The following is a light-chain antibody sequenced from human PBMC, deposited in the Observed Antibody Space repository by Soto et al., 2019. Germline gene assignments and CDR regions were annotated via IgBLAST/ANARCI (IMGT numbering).Light chain of an antibody. V-gene: IGKV1-39*01. J-gene: IGKJ3*01. CDR2: SVS. CDR3: EQSYSTLLVT. Sequence: DIQMTQSPASLSSSVGDRVTITCRASQSISSYLNWYQQKPGKDPKLLIYSVSILPSGVPSRFSGSGSGTDFTLPISSLQPEDCATYYCEQSYSTLLVTFGPGTKVDIK. CDR1: QSISSY.